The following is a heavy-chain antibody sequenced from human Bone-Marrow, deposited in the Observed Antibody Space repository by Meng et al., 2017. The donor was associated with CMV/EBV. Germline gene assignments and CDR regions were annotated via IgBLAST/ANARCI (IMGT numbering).Heavy chain of an antibody. Sequence: GESLKISYKGSGYSFTSYWIGWVRQMPGKGLEWMGIIYPGDSDTSYSPSFQGQVTISADKSINTAYLQWSSLKASDTAMYYCARHYFSSTFYSVDYWGQGTLVTVSS. D-gene: IGHD2/OR15-2a*01. CDR3: ARHYFSSTFYSVDY. V-gene: IGHV5-51*01. CDR2: IYPGDSDT. CDR1: GYSFTSYW. J-gene: IGHJ4*02.